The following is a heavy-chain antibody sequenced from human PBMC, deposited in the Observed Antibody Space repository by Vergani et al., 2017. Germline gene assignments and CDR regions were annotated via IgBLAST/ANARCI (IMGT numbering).Heavy chain of an antibody. CDR2: ISWNSGSI. V-gene: IGHV3-9*01. Sequence: EVQLVESGGGLVQPGRSLRLSCAASGFTFDDYAMHWVRQAPGKGLGWVSGISWNSGSIGYADSVKGRFTISRDNAKNSLYLQMNSLRAEDTALYYCAKDKAYYYDSSGLTFDYWGQGTLVTVSS. J-gene: IGHJ4*02. CDR1: GFTFDDYA. D-gene: IGHD3-22*01. CDR3: AKDKAYYYDSSGLTFDY.